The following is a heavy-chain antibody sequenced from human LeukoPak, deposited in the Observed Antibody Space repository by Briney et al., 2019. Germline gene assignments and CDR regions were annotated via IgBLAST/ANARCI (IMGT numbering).Heavy chain of an antibody. CDR1: GGSISSSSYY. CDR2: IYTSGST. Sequence: SETLSLTCTVSGGSISSSSYYWGWIRQPPGKGLEWIGRIYTSGSTNYNPSLKSRVTISVDTSKNQFSLKLSSVTAADTAVYYCARDSYGSGSYYGYWGQGTLVTVSS. J-gene: IGHJ4*02. V-gene: IGHV4-39*07. CDR3: ARDSYGSGSYYGY. D-gene: IGHD3-10*01.